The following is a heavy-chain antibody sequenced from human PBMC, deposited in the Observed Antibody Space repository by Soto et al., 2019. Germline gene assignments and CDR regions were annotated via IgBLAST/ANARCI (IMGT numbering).Heavy chain of an antibody. J-gene: IGHJ6*02. CDR3: ARSIVVVPWCGMDV. D-gene: IGHD2-2*01. CDR2: IIPIFGTA. Sequence: SVKVSCKASGGTFSSYAISWVRQAPGQGLEWMGGIIPIFGTANYAQKLQGRVTITADTSTSTAYMELRSLRSDDTAVYYCARSIVVVPWCGMDVWGQGTTVTV. CDR1: GGTFSSYA. V-gene: IGHV1-69*06.